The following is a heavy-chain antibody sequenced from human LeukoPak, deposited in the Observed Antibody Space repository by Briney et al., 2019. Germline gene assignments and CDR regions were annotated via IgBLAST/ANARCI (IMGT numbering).Heavy chain of an antibody. Sequence: GASVKVSCKASGYTFTSYGITWVRRAPGQGLEWMGWISGYNGNTNYAQKFQGRVTMTTDTSTSTVYMELRSLRSDDTAVYYCARDDNYGSGQPDDWGQGTLVPVSS. CDR1: GYTFTSYG. CDR2: ISGYNGNT. D-gene: IGHD3-10*01. V-gene: IGHV1-18*01. J-gene: IGHJ4*02. CDR3: ARDDNYGSGQPDD.